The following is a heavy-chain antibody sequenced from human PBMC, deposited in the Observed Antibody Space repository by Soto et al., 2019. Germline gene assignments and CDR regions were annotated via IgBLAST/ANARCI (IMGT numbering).Heavy chain of an antibody. D-gene: IGHD6-19*01. CDR1: GGSLSSGVYY. J-gene: IGHJ5*02. CDR2: IYYSGST. Sequence: SETLSLTCPVSGGSLSSGVYYWSWLRRHPGKGLEWIGYIYYSGSTYYNPSLKSRVTISVDTSKNQFSLKLSSVTAADTAVYYCARDLTAGTLWFDPWGQGTLVTVSS. CDR3: ARDLTAGTLWFDP. V-gene: IGHV4-31*03.